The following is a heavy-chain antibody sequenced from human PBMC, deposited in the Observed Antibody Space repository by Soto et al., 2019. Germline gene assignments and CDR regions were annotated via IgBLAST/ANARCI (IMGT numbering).Heavy chain of an antibody. CDR2: IYYSGST. CDR3: ARDNSDYYDSSGYPKPMGPFFDY. D-gene: IGHD3-22*01. J-gene: IGHJ4*02. V-gene: IGHV4-31*03. CDR1: GGSISSGGYY. Sequence: SETLSLTCTVSGGSISSGGYYWSWIRQHPGKGLEWIGYIYYSGSTYYNPSLKSRVTISVDTSKNQFSLKLSSVTAADTAVYYCARDNSDYYDSSGYPKPMGPFFDYWGQGTLVTVYS.